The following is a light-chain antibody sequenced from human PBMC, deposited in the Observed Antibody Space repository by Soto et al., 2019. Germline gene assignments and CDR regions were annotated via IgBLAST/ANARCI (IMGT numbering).Light chain of an antibody. V-gene: IGKV3-11*01. CDR1: QSVSSY. CDR2: DAS. J-gene: IGKJ4*01. Sequence: TLSLSPGERATLSCRASQSVSSYLAWYQQKPGQAPRLLIYDASNRATGIPARFSGSGSGTDFTLTISSLEPEDFAVYYCQQRSNWPPRLTFGGGTKLDIK. CDR3: QQRSNWPPRLT.